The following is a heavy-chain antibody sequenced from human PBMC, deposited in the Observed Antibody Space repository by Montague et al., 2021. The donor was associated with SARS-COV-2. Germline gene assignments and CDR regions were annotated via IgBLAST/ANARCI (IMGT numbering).Heavy chain of an antibody. CDR3: ASSYCYGSATYAYNYYMDV. CDR2: ISYSGRT. V-gene: IGHV4-39*01. J-gene: IGHJ6*03. D-gene: IGHD3-10*01. CDR1: GSSVSSSPYY. Sequence: SETLSLTCTVSGSSVSSSPYYWGWIRQPPGRGLEWVGSISYSGRTYFSPSLKSRLTISVDSSENQFSLRLSSVTAADTAVYYCASSYCYGSATYAYNYYMDVWGKGTTVTVSS.